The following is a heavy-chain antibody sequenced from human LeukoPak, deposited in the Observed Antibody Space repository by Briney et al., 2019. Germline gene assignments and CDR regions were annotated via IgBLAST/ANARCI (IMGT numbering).Heavy chain of an antibody. J-gene: IGHJ4*02. CDR1: GFTFSSCA. CDR2: ISSGGDNT. D-gene: IGHD6-19*01. CDR3: AKEAGDGWSYFDF. V-gene: IGHV3-23*01. Sequence: GGSLRLSCAASGFTFSSCAMTWVRQAPGKGLEWVSGISSGGDNTYYAGSVKGRFTISRDNSKNTVYLQVISLRADDTAVYHCAKEAGDGWSYFDFWGQGTLVTVS.